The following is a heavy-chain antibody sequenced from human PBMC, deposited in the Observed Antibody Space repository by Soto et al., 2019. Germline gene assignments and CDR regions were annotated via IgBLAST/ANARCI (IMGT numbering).Heavy chain of an antibody. CDR2: IYYSGST. Sequence: SETRSLTCTVSGGSISSCGSYWSWIRHQQWKGLEWIGYIYYSGSTYYNPSLKSRVTISVDTSKNQFSLKLSSVTAADTAVYYCARSRYDYVWGSYAFDIWGQGTMVTVSS. V-gene: IGHV4-31*03. CDR3: ARSRYDYVWGSYAFDI. CDR1: GGSISSCGSY. J-gene: IGHJ3*02. D-gene: IGHD3-16*01.